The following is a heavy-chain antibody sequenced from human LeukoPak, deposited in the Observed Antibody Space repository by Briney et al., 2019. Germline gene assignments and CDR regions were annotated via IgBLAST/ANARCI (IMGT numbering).Heavy chain of an antibody. V-gene: IGHV3-66*01. CDR1: EFSVGSNY. Sequence: GGSLRLSCAASEFSVGSNYMTWVRQAPGKGLEWVSLIYSGGSTYYPDSVKGRFTISRDNSKNTLYLQMNSLRAEDTAVYYCARGSYDFWSGYLGWRSYYFDYWGQGTLVTVTS. CDR3: ARGSYDFWSGYLGWRSYYFDY. CDR2: IYSGGST. D-gene: IGHD3-3*01. J-gene: IGHJ4*02.